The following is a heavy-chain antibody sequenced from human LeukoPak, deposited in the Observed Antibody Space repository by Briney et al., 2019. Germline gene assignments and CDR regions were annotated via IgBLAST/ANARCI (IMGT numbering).Heavy chain of an antibody. D-gene: IGHD3-16*02. CDR3: AKVTFGGVIAPFDY. CDR1: GFTFDDYA. Sequence: PGGSLRLSCAASGFTFDDYAMHWVRQAPGKGLEWVSGISWNSGTIGYADSVKGRSTISRDNAKNSLYLQMNSLRAEDTALYYCAKVTFGGVIAPFDYWGQGTLVTVSS. V-gene: IGHV3-9*01. J-gene: IGHJ4*02. CDR2: ISWNSGTI.